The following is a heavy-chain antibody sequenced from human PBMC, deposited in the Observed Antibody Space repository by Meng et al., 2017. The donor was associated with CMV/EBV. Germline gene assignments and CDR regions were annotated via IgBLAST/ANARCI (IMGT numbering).Heavy chain of an antibody. J-gene: IGHJ5*01. CDR2: INRNSSGT. CDR3: ARNTQRSKVAPGRLDS. CDR1: VYTFTGYY. Sequence: SVNVSCQASVYTFTGYYMHWVRQAPGQGLECMGWINRNSSGTNYAQKLQGRVTMTRDKSISTPYMEMSRLRSDDTAVYYCARNTQRSKVAPGRLDSWGQGTMVTVSS. V-gene: IGHV1-2*02. D-gene: IGHD6-13*01.